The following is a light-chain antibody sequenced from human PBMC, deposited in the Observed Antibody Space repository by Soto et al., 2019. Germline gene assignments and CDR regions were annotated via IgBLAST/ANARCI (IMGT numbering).Light chain of an antibody. CDR1: SSDVGSYNL. Sequence: QSVLTQPASVSGSPGQSITISCTGTSSDVGSYNLVSWYQQHPGKAPKLMIYEGSKRPSGVSNRFSGSKSGNTASLTISGLQAEDEADYYCCSYAGSGTFPYVFGTGTKLTVL. CDR3: CSYAGSGTFPYV. J-gene: IGLJ1*01. CDR2: EGS. V-gene: IGLV2-23*03.